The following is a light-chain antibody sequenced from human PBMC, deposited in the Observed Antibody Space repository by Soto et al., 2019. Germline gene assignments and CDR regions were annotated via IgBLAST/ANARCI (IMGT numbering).Light chain of an antibody. V-gene: IGKV3-20*01. J-gene: IGKJ4*01. CDR2: PAS. Sequence: ELVLTQSPGTLSLSPGERATLFCRASQGVSRSYFARYQPNPGQAPRLLIYPASSRATGVPDRFSGSGSGTDFTLTISRLEPEDFALYYCQQYGSSPPFAFGGGTKIEIK. CDR1: QGVSRSY. CDR3: QQYGSSPPFA.